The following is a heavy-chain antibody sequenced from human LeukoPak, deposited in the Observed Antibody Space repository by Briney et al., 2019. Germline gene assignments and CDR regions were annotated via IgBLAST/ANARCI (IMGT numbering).Heavy chain of an antibody. V-gene: IGHV3-7*03. Sequence: GGSLRLSCAASGFIFSTYWMSWVRQAPGKGLEWVANIKQDGSEKYYVDSVKGRFTISRDNARNSLYLQMNSLRAEDTALYYCAKDGWVTTTTREDYWGQGTLVTVSS. CDR2: IKQDGSEK. CDR1: GFIFSTYW. D-gene: IGHD4-17*01. CDR3: AKDGWVTTTTREDY. J-gene: IGHJ4*02.